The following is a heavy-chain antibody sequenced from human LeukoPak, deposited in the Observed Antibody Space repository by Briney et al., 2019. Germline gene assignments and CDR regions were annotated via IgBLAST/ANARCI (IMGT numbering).Heavy chain of an antibody. J-gene: IGHJ4*02. CDR2: ISYDGSNK. Sequence: GGSLRLSCAASGFTFSSYGMHWVRQAPGKGLEWVAVISYDGSNKYYADSVKGRFTISRGNSKNTLYLQMNSLRAEDTAVYYCAKGVYCTGGVCYTGPFDYWGQGTLVTVSS. CDR1: GFTFSSYG. V-gene: IGHV3-30*18. CDR3: AKGVYCTGGVCYTGPFDY. D-gene: IGHD2-8*02.